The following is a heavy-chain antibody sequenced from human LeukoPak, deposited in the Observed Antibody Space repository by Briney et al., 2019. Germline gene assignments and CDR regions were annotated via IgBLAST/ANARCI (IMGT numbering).Heavy chain of an antibody. CDR3: AKGEWIQLWFGDY. CDR2: ISYDGSNK. CDR1: GFTFSTYA. V-gene: IGHV3-30*18. Sequence: GGSLRLSCAASGFTFSTYAMSWVRQAPGKGLEWVAVISYDGSNKYYADSVKGRFTISRDNSKNTLYLQMNSLRAEDTAVYYCAKGEWIQLWFGDYWGQGTLVTVSS. D-gene: IGHD5-18*01. J-gene: IGHJ4*02.